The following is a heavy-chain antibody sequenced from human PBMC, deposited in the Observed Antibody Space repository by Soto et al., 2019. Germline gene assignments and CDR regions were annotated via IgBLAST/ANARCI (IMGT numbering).Heavy chain of an antibody. V-gene: IGHV1-69*02. J-gene: IGHJ6*02. CDR2: IIPILGIA. Sequence: QVQLVQSGAEVKKPGSSVKVSCKASGGTFSSYTISWVRQAPGQGLEWMGRIIPILGIANYAQKIQGRVTITADKSTSTDYMELRSLRSEDTAVYYCARAKYYYDGMDVWGQGTTVTVSS. CDR1: GGTFSSYT. CDR3: ARAKYYYDGMDV.